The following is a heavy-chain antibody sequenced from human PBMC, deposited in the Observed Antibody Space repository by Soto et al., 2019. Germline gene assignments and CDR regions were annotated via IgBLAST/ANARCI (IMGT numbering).Heavy chain of an antibody. CDR2: IGTTGDT. Sequence: EVQLVESGGGLVQPGGSLRLSCAASGFTFSRYDMHWVRQATGKGLEWVSAIGTTGDTYYPGSVKGRFTISREDAKNSLXLQMNSLGAGDTAVYYCARDATFGSGRGPDWYFDLWGRGTLVTVSS. D-gene: IGHD3-10*01. V-gene: IGHV3-13*04. CDR3: ARDATFGSGRGPDWYFDL. CDR1: GFTFSRYD. J-gene: IGHJ2*01.